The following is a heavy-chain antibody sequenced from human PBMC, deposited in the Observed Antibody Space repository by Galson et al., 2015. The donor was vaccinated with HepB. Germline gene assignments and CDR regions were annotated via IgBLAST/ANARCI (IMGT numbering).Heavy chain of an antibody. J-gene: IGHJ4*02. CDR1: GYTFTSYY. CDR2: INPSGGST. Sequence: SVKVSCKASGYTFTSYYMHWVRQAPGQGLEWMGIINPSGGSTSYAQKFQGRVTMTRDTSTSTVYMELSSLRSEDTAVYYCARGKELWFGELSPNFDYWGQGTLVTVSS. V-gene: IGHV1-46*01. CDR3: ARGKELWFGELSPNFDY. D-gene: IGHD3-10*01.